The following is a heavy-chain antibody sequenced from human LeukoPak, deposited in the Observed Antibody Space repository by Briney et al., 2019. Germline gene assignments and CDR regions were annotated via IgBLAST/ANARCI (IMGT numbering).Heavy chain of an antibody. J-gene: IGHJ4*02. CDR2: IYYSGST. V-gene: IGHV4-59*08. CDR3: ARRGYSYGQTGFDY. D-gene: IGHD5-18*01. CDR1: GGSISSYY. Sequence: PSETLSLTCTVAGGSISSYYWSWIRQPPGKGLEWIGYIYYSGSTNYNPSLKSRVTISVDTSKNQCSLKLSSVTAADTAVYYCARRGYSYGQTGFDYWGQGTLVTVSS.